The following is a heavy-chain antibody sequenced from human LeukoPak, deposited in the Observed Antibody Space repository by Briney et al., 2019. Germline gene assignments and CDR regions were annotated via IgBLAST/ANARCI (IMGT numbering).Heavy chain of an antibody. CDR2: SGNTGST. CDR3: ARGGYYYNY. CDR1: GDSISTYY. D-gene: IGHD3-22*01. V-gene: IGHV4-59*01. Sequence: PSETLSLTCTVSGDSISTYYWTWIRQPPGKGLEWIGYSGNTGSTNYNPSLKSRVTISLDTSKNQFSLKLTSVTAADTAVYYCARGGYYYNYRGQGTLVTVSS. J-gene: IGHJ4*02.